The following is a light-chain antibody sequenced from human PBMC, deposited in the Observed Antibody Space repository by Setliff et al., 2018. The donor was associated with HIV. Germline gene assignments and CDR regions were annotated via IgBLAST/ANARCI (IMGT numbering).Light chain of an antibody. V-gene: IGLV2-14*01. CDR2: EVS. CDR1: SSDVGGYNY. J-gene: IGLJ1*01. CDR3: SSFTGSSAPGV. Sequence: QSALTQPASVSGSPGQSITTACTGSSSDVGGYNYVSWYQHHPGKAPKLVIYEVSNRPSGVSNRFSGSKSGNTASLTISGLQAEDEADYYCSSFTGSSAPGVFGTGTKVTVL.